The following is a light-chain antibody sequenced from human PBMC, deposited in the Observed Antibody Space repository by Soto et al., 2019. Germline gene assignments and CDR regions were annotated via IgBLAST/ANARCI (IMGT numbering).Light chain of an antibody. CDR1: QSVTNY. CDR3: QQRLNWPPG. J-gene: IGKJ1*01. CDR2: DAS. Sequence: EIFLTQSPDTLSLSPGERATLTCRASQSVTNYIAWYQQRPGQAPRLLIYDASNRATGVPARFSGSRSGTDLTLTISDLEPADFGLYYCQQRLNWPPGFGQGTKVDIK. V-gene: IGKV3-11*01.